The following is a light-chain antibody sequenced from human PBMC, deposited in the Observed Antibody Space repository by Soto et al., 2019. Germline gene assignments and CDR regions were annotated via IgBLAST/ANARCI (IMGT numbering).Light chain of an antibody. CDR1: QSVSRSH. CDR2: GAS. V-gene: IGKV3-20*01. CDR3: QQYGNSPPYS. J-gene: IGKJ2*03. Sequence: EIVLTQSPGTPTLSPGDRATLSGRASQSVSRSHLAWYQQKPGQAPSLLTSGASSRATGIADRFSGSGSGTDFTLTISRLEPEDFAVYYCQQYGNSPPYSFGQGTKLEIK.